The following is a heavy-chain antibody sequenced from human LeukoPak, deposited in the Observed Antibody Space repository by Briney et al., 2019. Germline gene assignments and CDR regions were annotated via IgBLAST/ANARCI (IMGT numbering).Heavy chain of an antibody. J-gene: IGHJ6*02. D-gene: IGHD3-3*01. CDR3: ARDNDLWSGYYPPGERYGMDV. CDR2: ISYDGSNK. V-gene: IGHV3-30-3*01. CDR1: GFTFSSYA. Sequence: GGSLRLSCAASGFTFSSYAMHWVRQAPGKGLEWVAVISYDGSNKYYADSVKGRFTISRDNSKNTLYLQMNSLRAEDTAVYYCARDNDLWSGYYPPGERYGMDVWGQGTTVTVSS.